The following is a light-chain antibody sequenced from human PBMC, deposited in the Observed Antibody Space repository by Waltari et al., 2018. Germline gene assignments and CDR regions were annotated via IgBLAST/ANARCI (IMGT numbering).Light chain of an antibody. CDR2: GAT. V-gene: IGKV3D-15*01. J-gene: IGKJ2*01. Sequence: EVVMTQSPATLSVSPGQRATLSARASPSVSSNLAWYHQRPGQAPRLVIYGATTWATGIPARFTGRGSGTEFTLTISSLQSDDSGIYFCQQYFDWPLYTFGQGTKLEIK. CDR3: QQYFDWPLYT. CDR1: PSVSSN.